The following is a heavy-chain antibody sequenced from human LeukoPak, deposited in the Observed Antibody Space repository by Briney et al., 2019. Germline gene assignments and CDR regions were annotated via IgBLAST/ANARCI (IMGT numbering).Heavy chain of an antibody. Sequence: SVKVSCKASGGTFSSYAISWVRQAPGQGLEWMGGIIPIFGTANYAQKFQGRVTITADKSTSTVYMELSSLRSEDTAVYYCARVGSNYYGSGSPQWFDPWGQGTLVTVSS. D-gene: IGHD3-10*01. J-gene: IGHJ5*02. CDR2: IIPIFGTA. CDR1: GGTFSSYA. V-gene: IGHV1-69*06. CDR3: ARVGSNYYGSGSPQWFDP.